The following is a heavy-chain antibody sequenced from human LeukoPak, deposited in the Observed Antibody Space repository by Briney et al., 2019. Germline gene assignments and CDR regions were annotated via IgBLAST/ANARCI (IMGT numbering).Heavy chain of an antibody. V-gene: IGHV1-46*01. J-gene: IGHJ4*02. D-gene: IGHD2-21*02. CDR3: ARGSVVVTAAMNDY. CDR2: INPSSAIT. Sequence: EASVKVSCKASGYTFTSYYMHWVRQAPGQGLAWMGIINPSSAITSYAQKFQGRVTMTRDTSTSTFYMELSSLRSEDTAVYYCARGSVVVTAAMNDYWGQGTLVTVSS. CDR1: GYTFTSYY.